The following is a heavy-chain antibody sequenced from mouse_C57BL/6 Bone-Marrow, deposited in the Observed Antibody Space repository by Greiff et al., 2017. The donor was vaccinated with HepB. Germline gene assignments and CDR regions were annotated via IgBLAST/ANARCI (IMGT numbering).Heavy chain of an antibody. V-gene: IGHV14-3*01. D-gene: IGHD1-3*01. CDR1: GFNIKNTY. Sequence: VQLQQSVAELVRPGASVKLSCTASGFNIKNTYMHWVKQRTEQGLEWIGRIDPANGNTNYAPKFQGKATLTADTSSNTAYLQLSSLTSEDTAIYYCASGSSTMYYVDYWGQGTTLTVSS. CDR2: IDPANGNT. CDR3: ASGSSTMYYVDY. J-gene: IGHJ2*01.